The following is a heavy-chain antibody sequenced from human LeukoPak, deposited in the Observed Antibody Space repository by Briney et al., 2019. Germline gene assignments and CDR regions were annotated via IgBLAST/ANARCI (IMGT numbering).Heavy chain of an antibody. D-gene: IGHD3-3*01. J-gene: IGHJ4*02. CDR3: AKGQARNYDFWSGYQFDY. V-gene: IGHV3-23*01. Sequence: GGSLRLSCAASGFTFSSYAMSWVCQAPGKGLEWVSAISGSGGSTYYADSVKGRFTISRDNSKNTLYLQMNSLRAEDTAVYYCAKGQARNYDFWSGYQFDYWGQGTLVTVSS. CDR1: GFTFSSYA. CDR2: ISGSGGST.